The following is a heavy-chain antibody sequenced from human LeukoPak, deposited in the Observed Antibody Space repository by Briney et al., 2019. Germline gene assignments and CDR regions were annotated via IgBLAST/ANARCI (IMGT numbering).Heavy chain of an antibody. CDR2: IYYSGST. Sequence: PSGTLSLTCAVSGGSISSYYWSWIRQPPGKGLEWIGYIYYSGSTNYNPSLKSRVTISVDTTKNQFSLKLSSVTAADTAVYYCARGLYGGGNYWGQGTLVTVSS. V-gene: IGHV4-59*01. CDR3: ARGLYGGGNY. J-gene: IGHJ4*02. CDR1: GGSISSYY. D-gene: IGHD2-21*01.